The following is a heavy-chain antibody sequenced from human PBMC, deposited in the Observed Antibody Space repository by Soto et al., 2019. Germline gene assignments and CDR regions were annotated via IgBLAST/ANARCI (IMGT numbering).Heavy chain of an antibody. J-gene: IGHJ4*02. CDR3: VRDNNWCFDY. Sequence: PRLSCAATGFIFSSHSMHWARQVPGKGLVGVSHIGPDGRIIWEADSVQGRFTISRDNARKRLYLQMNRLRDDDTAIYDCVRDNNWCFDYCGQRILVTVSS. V-gene: IGHV3-74*01. CDR1: GFIFSSHS. D-gene: IGHD1-1*01. CDR2: IGPDGRII.